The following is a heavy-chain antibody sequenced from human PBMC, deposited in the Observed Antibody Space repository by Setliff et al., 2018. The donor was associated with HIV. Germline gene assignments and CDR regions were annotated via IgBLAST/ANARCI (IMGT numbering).Heavy chain of an antibody. Sequence: ASVKVSCKASGYPFSSYDIHWVRQATGQGLEWMGWMNPNSANTGYAQKFQGRVTMTRDTSTSTAYMEQSSLRSEDTAVYYCTRGADYLGIPSYYYYYMDVWGKGTTVTVSS. CDR3: TRGADYLGIPSYYYYYMDV. V-gene: IGHV1-8*02. CDR1: GYPFSSYD. CDR2: MNPNSANT. D-gene: IGHD7-27*01. J-gene: IGHJ6*03.